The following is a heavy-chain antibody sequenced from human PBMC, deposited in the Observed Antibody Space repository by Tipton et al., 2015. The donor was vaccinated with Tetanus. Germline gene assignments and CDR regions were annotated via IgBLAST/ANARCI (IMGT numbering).Heavy chain of an antibody. J-gene: IGHJ4*02. CDR3: ATGVTMDY. CDR1: GFDFSNYK. Sequence: TASGFDFSNYKINWVRQAPGKGLEWVSSISSRNTYISYADSVKGRFTISRDNAKNSLYLQMNSLRAEDTAIYYCATGVTMDYWGQGTLVTVSS. V-gene: IGHV3-21*06. CDR2: ISSRNTYI. D-gene: IGHD1-14*01.